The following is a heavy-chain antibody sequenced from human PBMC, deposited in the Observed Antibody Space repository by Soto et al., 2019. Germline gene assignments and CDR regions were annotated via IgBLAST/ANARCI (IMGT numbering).Heavy chain of an antibody. V-gene: IGHV3-21*01. Sequence: EVQLVESGGGLVKPGGSLRLSCAASGFTFSSYSMNWVRQAPGRGLEWVSSISSSSSYIYYADSVKGRVTISRDNAKNSLYLQMHSMRAEVTAVYYCARDLYYDGSGSYGYWGQGTLVTVSS. CDR1: GFTFSSYS. CDR2: ISSSSSYI. D-gene: IGHD3-10*01. CDR3: ARDLYYDGSGSYGY. J-gene: IGHJ4*02.